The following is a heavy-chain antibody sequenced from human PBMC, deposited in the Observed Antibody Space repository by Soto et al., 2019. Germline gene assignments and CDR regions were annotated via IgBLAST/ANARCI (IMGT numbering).Heavy chain of an antibody. Sequence: QVQVVQSGVEVRRPGSSVKVSCKASGDTFKNCVISWVRQVPGQGLEWMGGIIPLFGTTDFAQRFQGRLTITTDESTTTAYMELSRLRSEETATYYCAAELGFGKLSVVWGQGTTVIVSS. CDR2: IIPLFGTT. D-gene: IGHD3-10*01. V-gene: IGHV1-69*01. CDR3: AAELGFGKLSVV. CDR1: GDTFKNCV. J-gene: IGHJ6*02.